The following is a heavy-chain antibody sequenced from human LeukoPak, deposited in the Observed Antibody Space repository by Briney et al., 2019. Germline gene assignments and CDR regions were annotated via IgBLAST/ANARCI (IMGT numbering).Heavy chain of an antibody. CDR2: ISSSSSTI. J-gene: IGHJ5*02. CDR3: ARDRWFDP. CDR1: GFTFHSYA. V-gene: IGHV3-48*04. Sequence: GGSLRLSCAASGFTFHSYAMNWVRQAPGKGLEWVSYISSSSSTIYYADSVKGRFTISRDNAKNSLYLQMNSLRAEDTAVYYCARDRWFDPWGQGTLVTVSS.